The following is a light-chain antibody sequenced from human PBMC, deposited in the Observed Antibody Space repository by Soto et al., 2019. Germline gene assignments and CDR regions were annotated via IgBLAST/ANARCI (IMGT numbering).Light chain of an antibody. CDR2: KAS. J-gene: IGKJ1*01. CDR1: QSISSW. Sequence: DIQMTQSPSTLSESVGDRVSITCRASQSISSWLAWYQQKPGKAPKLLIYKASSLESGVPSRFSGSGSGTEFTLTISSLQPDDFTTYYCQQYENYWTFGQGTKVEIK. V-gene: IGKV1-5*03. CDR3: QQYENYWT.